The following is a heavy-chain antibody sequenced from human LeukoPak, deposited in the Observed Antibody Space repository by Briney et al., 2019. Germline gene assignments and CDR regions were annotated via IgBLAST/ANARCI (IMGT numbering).Heavy chain of an antibody. CDR3: ARDSSGYPTY. J-gene: IGHJ4*02. D-gene: IGHD3-22*01. CDR1: GGSISSYY. Sequence: SETLSLTYTVSGGSISSYYWSWIRQPPGKGLEWIGYIYYSGSTNYNPSLKSRVTISVDTSKNQFSLKLSSVTAADTAVYYCARDSSGYPTYWGQGTLVTVSS. V-gene: IGHV4-59*01. CDR2: IYYSGST.